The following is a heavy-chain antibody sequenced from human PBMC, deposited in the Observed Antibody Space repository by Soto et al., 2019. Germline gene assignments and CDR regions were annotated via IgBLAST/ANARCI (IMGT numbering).Heavy chain of an antibody. CDR3: GRCRSDSYAMDV. Sequence: QVHLVQSGSDVEKPGASVTVSCKASGYSFTSYGIGWVRQVPGQGPEWMGWISPYNGRTNYAQSVKGRVVMTTDISTNTVYFELRSLRSDDSAIYYCGRCRSDSYAMDVWGQGTTVTVSS. CDR1: GYSFTSYG. CDR2: ISPYNGRT. J-gene: IGHJ6*02. D-gene: IGHD5-18*01. V-gene: IGHV1-18*01.